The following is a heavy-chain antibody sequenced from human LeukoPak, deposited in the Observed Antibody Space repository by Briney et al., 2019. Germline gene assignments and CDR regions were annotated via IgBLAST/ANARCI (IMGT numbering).Heavy chain of an antibody. V-gene: IGHV1-46*01. CDR1: GYTFTSYY. J-gene: IGHJ3*02. D-gene: IGHD5-24*01. CDR3: AREPDVDLSTFRGDAFDI. CDR2: INPSGGST. Sequence: ASVKVSCKASGYTFTSYYMHWVRQAPGQGLEWMGIINPSGGSTSYAQKFQGRVTMTRDTSISTAYMDLSSLTSEDTAVYYCAREPDVDLSTFRGDAFDIWGQGAMVTVSS.